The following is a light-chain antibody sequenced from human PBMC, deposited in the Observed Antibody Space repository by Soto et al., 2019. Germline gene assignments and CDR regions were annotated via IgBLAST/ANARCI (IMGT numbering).Light chain of an antibody. V-gene: IGKV3-15*01. CDR3: QQYEIWPLT. CDR1: QSVHNN. CDR2: DTS. Sequence: EVVMTQSPATLSVSPGDRATLSCRASQSVHNNLAWYQQKPGQAPRLLIFDTSTRATDIPIRFTGGGSGTEFTLTISRLQSEDSAVYYCQQYEIWPLTFGGGTKVEIK. J-gene: IGKJ4*01.